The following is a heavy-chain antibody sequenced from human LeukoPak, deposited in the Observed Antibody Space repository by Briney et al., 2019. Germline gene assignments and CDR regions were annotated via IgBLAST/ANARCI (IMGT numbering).Heavy chain of an antibody. Sequence: SVKVSCKASGGTFSSYAISWVRQAPGQGLEWMGVIIPIFGTANYAQKFQGRVTITADESTSTAYMELSSLRSEDTAVYYCSQGSRYGSGKHYWGQGTLVTVSS. J-gene: IGHJ4*02. D-gene: IGHD3-10*01. CDR2: IIPIFGTA. CDR3: SQGSRYGSGKHY. V-gene: IGHV1-69*13. CDR1: GGTFSSYA.